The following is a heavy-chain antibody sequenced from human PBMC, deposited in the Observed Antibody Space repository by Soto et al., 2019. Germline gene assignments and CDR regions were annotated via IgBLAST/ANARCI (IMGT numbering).Heavy chain of an antibody. CDR2: ISAYNGKT. CDR3: ARDRSTSDY. D-gene: IGHD2-2*01. CDR1: GDTFSTYT. Sequence: ASVKVSCKASGDTFSTYTITWMRQAPGQGLEWMGWISAYNGKTDFAQKFQGRVTMATDTSTNTVYMELKNLTSDDTAVYYCARDRSTSDYWGQGTQVSVSS. V-gene: IGHV1-18*01. J-gene: IGHJ4*02.